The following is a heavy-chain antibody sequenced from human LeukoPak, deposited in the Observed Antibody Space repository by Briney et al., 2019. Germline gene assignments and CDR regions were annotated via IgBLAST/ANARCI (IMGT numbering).Heavy chain of an antibody. V-gene: IGHV4-34*01. CDR1: GGSFSGYY. CDR2: INHSGSA. J-gene: IGHJ6*02. CDR3: REERRRTSGSYGMYDYYGMDV. D-gene: IGHD1-26*01. Sequence: SETLSLTCAVNGGSFSGYYWSWIRQPPGKGLEWIGEINHSGSANYNPSLKSRVTMSIGTSKNHFSLKLISVTAADTAVYYCREERRRTSGSYGMYDYYGMDVWGQGTTVTVSS.